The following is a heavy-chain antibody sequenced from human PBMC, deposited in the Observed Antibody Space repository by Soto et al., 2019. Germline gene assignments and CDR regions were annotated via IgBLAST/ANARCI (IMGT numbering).Heavy chain of an antibody. V-gene: IGHV4-61*01. CDR2: IYYSGST. CDR3: ARGIAGWYQGRYYYGMDV. Sequence: QVQLQESGPGLVKPSETLSLTCTVSGGSVSSGSYYWSWIRQPPGKGLEWIGYIYYSGSTNYNPSLKSRVXXXVXXAKNPFSLNLSSVPAADTAVYYCARGIAGWYQGRYYYGMDVWGQGTTVTVSS. CDR1: GGSVSSGSYY. D-gene: IGHD6-19*01. J-gene: IGHJ6*02.